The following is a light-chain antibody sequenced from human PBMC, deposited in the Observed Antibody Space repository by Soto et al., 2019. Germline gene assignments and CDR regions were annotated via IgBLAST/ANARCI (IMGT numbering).Light chain of an antibody. CDR2: AAS. CDR1: QGISNY. V-gene: IGKV1-27*01. J-gene: IGKJ5*01. Sequence: DIQMTQSPSSLSASVGDRVTITCRASQGISNYLAWYQQKPGKVPKLLIYAASTLQSGVRSRFSGSGSGTDFTLTISSLQPEDVATDYCQKYNSATFTFGQGTRLEIK. CDR3: QKYNSATFT.